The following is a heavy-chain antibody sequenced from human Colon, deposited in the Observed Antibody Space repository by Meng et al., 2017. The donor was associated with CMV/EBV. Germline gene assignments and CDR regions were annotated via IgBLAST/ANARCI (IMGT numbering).Heavy chain of an antibody. D-gene: IGHD4-17*01. CDR3: ATGLNTVTTVLVY. V-gene: IGHV1-24*01. CDR1: GYTLTELS. J-gene: IGHJ4*02. Sequence: ASVKVSCKVSGYTLTELSMHWVRQAPGKGLEWMGGFDSEDGETIYAQKFQGRVTMTEDTSTDTAYMELSSLRSEDTAVYYCATGLNTVTTVLVYWGQGTLVTVSS. CDR2: FDSEDGET.